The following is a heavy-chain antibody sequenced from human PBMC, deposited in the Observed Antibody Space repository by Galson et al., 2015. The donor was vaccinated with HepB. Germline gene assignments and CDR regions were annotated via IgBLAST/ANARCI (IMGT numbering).Heavy chain of an antibody. J-gene: IGHJ4*02. Sequence: SLRLSCAASGFTFSSYGMHWVRQAPGKGLEWVAVIWYDGSNKYYADSVKGRFTISRDNSKNTLYLQMNSLRAEDTAVYYCARERSSSPGGFDYWGQGTLVTVSS. CDR3: ARERSSSPGGFDY. CDR2: IWYDGSNK. V-gene: IGHV3-33*01. D-gene: IGHD6-13*01. CDR1: GFTFSSYG.